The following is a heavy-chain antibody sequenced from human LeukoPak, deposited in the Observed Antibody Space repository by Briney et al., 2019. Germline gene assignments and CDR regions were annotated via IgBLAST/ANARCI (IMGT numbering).Heavy chain of an antibody. J-gene: IGHJ4*02. D-gene: IGHD5-12*01. CDR1: GFPFSIYG. CDR3: AKDGAWLRFDD. V-gene: IGHV3-23*01. CDR2: ISPGGGPT. Sequence: GGSLRLSCAGSGFPFSIYGMNWVRQAPGKGLKWVSGISPGGGPTYYADSVKGRFTISRDDSKNTLYLQMNNLRAEDTAVYYCAKDGAWLRFDDWGQGILVTVSS.